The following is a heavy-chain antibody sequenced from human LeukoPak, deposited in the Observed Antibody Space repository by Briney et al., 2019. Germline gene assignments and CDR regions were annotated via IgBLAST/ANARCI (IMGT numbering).Heavy chain of an antibody. CDR1: GFTFSSYG. V-gene: IGHV3-30*02. D-gene: IGHD5-12*01. Sequence: PGGSLRLSCAASGFTFSSYGMHWVRQAPGKGLEWVAFIRYDGSNKYYADSVKGRFTISRDNSKNTLYLQMNSLRAEDTAVYYCAEPLLDIVATMDAFDIWGQGTMVTVSS. CDR3: AEPLLDIVATMDAFDI. CDR2: IRYDGSNK. J-gene: IGHJ3*02.